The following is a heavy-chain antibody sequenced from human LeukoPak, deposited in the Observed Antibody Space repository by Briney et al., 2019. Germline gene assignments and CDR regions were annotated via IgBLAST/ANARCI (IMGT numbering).Heavy chain of an antibody. CDR3: ARDKIDYYDSSGSNIFDY. J-gene: IGHJ4*02. CDR2: IYYSGST. CDR1: GGSISSSSYY. Sequence: SETLTLTCTVSGGSISSSSYYWGWIRQPPGKGLEWIGSIYYSGSTYYNPSLKSRVTISVDTSKNQLSLKLSSVTAADTAVYYCARDKIDYYDSSGSNIFDYWGQGTLVTVSP. D-gene: IGHD3-22*01. V-gene: IGHV4-39*07.